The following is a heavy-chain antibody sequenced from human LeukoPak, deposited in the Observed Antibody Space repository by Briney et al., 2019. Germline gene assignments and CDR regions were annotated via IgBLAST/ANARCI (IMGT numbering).Heavy chain of an antibody. J-gene: IGHJ4*02. CDR1: GFTFSSYS. V-gene: IGHV3-48*04. Sequence: GSLRLSCAASGFTFSSYSMNWVRQAPGKGLEWISYISSSATTIYYADSVKGRFTISRDNAEKSLYLQMNSLRADDTAVYFCARRAGLDYWGQGTLVTVSS. CDR2: ISSSATTI. CDR3: ARRAGLDY.